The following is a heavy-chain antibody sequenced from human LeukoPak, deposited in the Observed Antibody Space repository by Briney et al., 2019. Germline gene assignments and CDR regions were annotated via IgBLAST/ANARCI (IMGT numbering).Heavy chain of an antibody. Sequence: GGSLRLSCAASGFTLTRYWMSWVRQAPGKGPEWVANINEDGCEKYYLDSVRGRFTFSRDNARNSLYLQMNSLRVEDAAVYFCARVGAAGFDYWGQGALVTVSS. CDR3: ARVGAAGFDY. CDR1: GFTLTRYW. J-gene: IGHJ4*02. D-gene: IGHD6-13*01. CDR2: INEDGCEK. V-gene: IGHV3-7*03.